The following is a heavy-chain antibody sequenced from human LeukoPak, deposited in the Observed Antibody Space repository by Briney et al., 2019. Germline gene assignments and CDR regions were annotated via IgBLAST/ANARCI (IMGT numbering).Heavy chain of an antibody. J-gene: IGHJ4*02. CDR1: GFTFRTYG. CDR2: ISYDGSNK. D-gene: IGHD2-15*01. V-gene: IGHV3-30*18. Sequence: VRSLRLSCAASGFTFRTYGMHWVRQAPGKGLEWVAVISYDGSNKYYADSVKGRFTISRDNSKNTLYLQMNSLRAEDTAVYYCAKPDTETDIVVVVAAPPPFDYWGQGTLVTVSS. CDR3: AKPDTETDIVVVVAAPPPFDY.